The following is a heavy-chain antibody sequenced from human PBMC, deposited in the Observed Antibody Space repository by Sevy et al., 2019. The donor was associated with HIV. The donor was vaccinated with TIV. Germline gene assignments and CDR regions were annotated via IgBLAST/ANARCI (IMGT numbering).Heavy chain of an antibody. V-gene: IGHV3-74*01. CDR1: GFTFSSHW. CDR2: LNGDRSSA. CDR3: TRGRSGTYGWFDP. D-gene: IGHD6-19*01. J-gene: IGHJ5*02. Sequence: GGSLRLSCAASGFTFSSHWMHRVRQAPGKGLVWVSRLNGDRSSASYADFVKGRFTISRDNGKNTVYLQISSLTADDTAVYYCTRGRSGTYGWFDPWGQGTLVTVSS.